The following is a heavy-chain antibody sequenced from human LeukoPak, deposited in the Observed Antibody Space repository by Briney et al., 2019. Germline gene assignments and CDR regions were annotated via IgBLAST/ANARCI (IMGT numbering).Heavy chain of an antibody. J-gene: IGHJ4*02. Sequence: ASVKVSCKASDCTFTSYAMHWVRPAPGQRLEWMGWINAGNGNTNNSQKFQGRVTITRDTSASTAYMELSSLRSEDTAVYYCARGGVYCSSTSCYLNYFDYWGQGTLVTVSS. CDR1: DCTFTSYA. CDR3: ARGGVYCSSTSCYLNYFDY. D-gene: IGHD2-2*01. V-gene: IGHV1-3*01. CDR2: INAGNGNT.